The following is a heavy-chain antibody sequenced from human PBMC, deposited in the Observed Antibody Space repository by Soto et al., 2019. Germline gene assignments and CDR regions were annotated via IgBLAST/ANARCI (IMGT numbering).Heavy chain of an antibody. V-gene: IGHV3-64D*06. Sequence: EVQLVESGGGLVQPGGSLRLSCSASGFTFSSYAMHWVRQAPGKGLEYVSAISSNGGSTYYADSVKGRFTISRDNSKNTLYLQMSSLRAEDTAVYYCVKKKRGVVEVLLWTRVVGSYYFDYWGQGTLVTVSS. CDR3: VKKKRGVVEVLLWTRVVGSYYFDY. CDR2: ISSNGGST. CDR1: GFTFSSYA. J-gene: IGHJ4*02. D-gene: IGHD3-10*01.